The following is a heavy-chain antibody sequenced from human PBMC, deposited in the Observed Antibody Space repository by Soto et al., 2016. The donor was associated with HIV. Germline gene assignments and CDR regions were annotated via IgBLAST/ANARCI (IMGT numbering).Heavy chain of an antibody. D-gene: IGHD3-10*01. Sequence: QVQLQESGPGLVKPSETLSLTCTVSGGSISSYYWSWIRQPPGKGLEWIGYIYYSGSTNYNPSLKSRVTISVDTSKNQFSLKLSSVTAADTAVYYCARARGSGVIPYGMDVWGQGTTVTVSS. CDR1: GGSISSYY. CDR2: IYYSGST. CDR3: ARARGSGVIPYGMDV. J-gene: IGHJ6*02. V-gene: IGHV4-59*01.